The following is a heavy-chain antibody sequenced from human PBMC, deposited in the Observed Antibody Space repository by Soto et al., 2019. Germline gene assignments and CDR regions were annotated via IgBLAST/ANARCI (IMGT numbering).Heavy chain of an antibody. Sequence: GGSLRLSCAASGFTFSSYAMSWVRQAPGKGLEWVSAISGSGGSTYYADSGKGRFTISRDNSKNTRYLQMNSPRAEDTAVYYCAKDPVSDYSNPNWFDPWGQGTLVTVSS. V-gene: IGHV3-23*01. CDR1: GFTFSSYA. J-gene: IGHJ5*02. CDR2: ISGSGGST. D-gene: IGHD4-4*01. CDR3: AKDPVSDYSNPNWFDP.